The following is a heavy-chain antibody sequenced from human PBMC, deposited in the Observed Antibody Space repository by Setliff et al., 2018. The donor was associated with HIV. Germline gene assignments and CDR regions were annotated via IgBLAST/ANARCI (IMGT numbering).Heavy chain of an antibody. CDR1: GYTFTNNA. CDR2: IYTGNGNT. CDR3: GRVPYRSAWFSGGHNPFDV. J-gene: IGHJ3*01. V-gene: IGHV1-3*04. Sequence: ASVKVSCKASGYTFTNNAIHWLRQAPGQRLEWMGYIYTGNGNTKYSPEFQGRVTISRDTSASTVYMELRSLRSDDTAVYYCGRVPYRSAWFSGGHNPFDVWGQGTMVTVS. D-gene: IGHD6-19*01.